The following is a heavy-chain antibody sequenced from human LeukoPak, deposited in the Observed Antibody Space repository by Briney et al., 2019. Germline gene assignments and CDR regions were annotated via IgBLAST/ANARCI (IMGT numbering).Heavy chain of an antibody. J-gene: IGHJ4*02. CDR3: ASTRSWHRYGYGY. Sequence: GESLKISCKSSGYSFTSYSIGWVRQMPGKGLELMGIIHPGDSDPRYSPSFEGQVTISAGKFILYGYLQWSSLKASDTSMYYCASTRSWHRYGYGYWGQGTLVTVSS. V-gene: IGHV5-51*01. CDR1: GYSFTSYS. CDR2: IHPGDSDP. D-gene: IGHD5-18*01.